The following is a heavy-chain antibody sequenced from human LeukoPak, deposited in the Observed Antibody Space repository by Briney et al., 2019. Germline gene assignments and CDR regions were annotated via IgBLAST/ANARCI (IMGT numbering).Heavy chain of an antibody. D-gene: IGHD2-21*02. CDR1: GFTFSSYF. CDR3: ARGLCGGDCYSD. V-gene: IGHV3-21*01. Sequence: PGGSLRLSCAASGFTFSSYFMNWVRQAPGKGLEWVSAISSTSSYIYYADSVKGRFTISRDNAKNSLYLQMNSLRAEDTAAYYCARGLCGGDCYSDWGQGTLVTVSS. CDR2: ISSTSSYI. J-gene: IGHJ4*02.